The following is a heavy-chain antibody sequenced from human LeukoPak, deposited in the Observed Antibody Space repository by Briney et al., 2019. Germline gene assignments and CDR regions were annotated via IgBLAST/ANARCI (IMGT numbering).Heavy chain of an antibody. J-gene: IGHJ3*02. CDR1: GGSVSSGSYY. V-gene: IGHV4-61*01. Sequence: SETLSLTCTVSGGSVSSGSYYWSWIRQPPGKGLEWIGYIYYSGSTYYNPSLKSRVTISVDTSKNQFSLKLSSVTAADTAVYYCARATYYYDSSGYYTDAFDIWGQGTMVTVSS. CDR3: ARATYYYDSSGYYTDAFDI. CDR2: IYYSGST. D-gene: IGHD3-22*01.